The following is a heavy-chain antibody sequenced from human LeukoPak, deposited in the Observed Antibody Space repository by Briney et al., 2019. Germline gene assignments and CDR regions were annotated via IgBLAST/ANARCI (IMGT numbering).Heavy chain of an antibody. J-gene: IGHJ4*02. D-gene: IGHD3-9*01. CDR2: FDPEVVET. CDR3: ATGPQLGELRYFDWLPTPLRY. V-gene: IGHV1-24*01. CDR1: VYTLTELS. Sequence: ASVKVSSTLSVYTLTELSMHWVRQAPGNGLEWMGGFDPEVVETIYAQKFQGRVTMTEDTSTDTAYMELSSLRSEDTAVYYCATGPQLGELRYFDWLPTPLRYWGQGTLVTVSS.